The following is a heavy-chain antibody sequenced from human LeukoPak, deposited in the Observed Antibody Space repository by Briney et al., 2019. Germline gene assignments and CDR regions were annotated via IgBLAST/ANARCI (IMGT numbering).Heavy chain of an antibody. V-gene: IGHV4-31*03. J-gene: IGHJ3*02. CDR1: GGSISSGGYY. D-gene: IGHD6-6*01. CDR2: IYYSGST. CDR3: AASSSDAFDI. Sequence: PSQTLSLTCTVSGGSISSGGYYWSWIRQHPGKGLEWIGYIYYSGSTYYNPSLKMRVPISVDTSKNQFSLKLSSVTAADTAVYYCAASSSDAFDIWGQGTMVTVSS.